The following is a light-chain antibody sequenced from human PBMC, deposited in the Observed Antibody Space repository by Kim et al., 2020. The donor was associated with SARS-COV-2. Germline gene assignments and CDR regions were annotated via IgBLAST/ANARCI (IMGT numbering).Light chain of an antibody. CDR2: DAS. J-gene: IGKJ4*01. CDR3: QQRSNWPT. Sequence: SLSPGEIAPLSCRASQIVSSYLAWYQQKPGQAPRLLIYDASNRATGFPARFSGSGSGTDFTLTISSLEPEDFAVYYCQQRSNWPTFGGGTKVDIK. CDR1: QIVSSY. V-gene: IGKV3-11*01.